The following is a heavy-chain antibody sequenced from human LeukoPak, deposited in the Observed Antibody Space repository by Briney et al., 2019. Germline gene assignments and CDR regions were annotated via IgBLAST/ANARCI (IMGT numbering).Heavy chain of an antibody. J-gene: IGHJ4*02. CDR2: ISSSSTYI. V-gene: IGHV3-21*01. D-gene: IGHD4-17*01. Sequence: GGSLRLSCAASGFTFSSYNMNWVRQAPGRGLEWVSSISSSSTYIYYADSVKGRFTISRDNAKNSLYLQMNSLRCEDTAVYYCARDNSWNGDYGGPYFDYWGQGTLVTVSS. CDR3: ARDNSWNGDYGGPYFDY. CDR1: GFTFSSYN.